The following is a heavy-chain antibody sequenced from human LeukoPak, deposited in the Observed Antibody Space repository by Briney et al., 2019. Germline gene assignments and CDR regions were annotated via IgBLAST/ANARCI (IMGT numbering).Heavy chain of an antibody. CDR3: ARANDFWSGYYSISFDY. CDR2: INPNSGGT. V-gene: IGHV1-2*02. D-gene: IGHD3-3*01. CDR1: GYTFTGYY. Sequence: ASVKVSCKASGYTFTGYYMHWVRQAPGQGLEWMGWINPNSGGTNYAQKFQGRVTMTRDTSISTAYMELSRLRSDDTAVYYCARANDFWSGYYSISFDYWGQGTLVTVSS. J-gene: IGHJ4*02.